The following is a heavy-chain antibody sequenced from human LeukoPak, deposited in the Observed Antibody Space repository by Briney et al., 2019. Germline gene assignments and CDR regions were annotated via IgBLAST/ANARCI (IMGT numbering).Heavy chain of an antibody. D-gene: IGHD2/OR15-2a*01. CDR2: ISDIGSI. J-gene: IGHJ4*02. CDR1: GGSISSYY. V-gene: IGHV4-59*08. Sequence: SETLSLTCTVSGGSISSYYWSWIRQPPGKGLEWIAYISDIGSINYNPSLKRRVTISLDTSKNQFSLKLSSVTAADTAVYYCAGHHPRNTVDFWGQGTLVTVSS. CDR3: AGHHPRNTVDF.